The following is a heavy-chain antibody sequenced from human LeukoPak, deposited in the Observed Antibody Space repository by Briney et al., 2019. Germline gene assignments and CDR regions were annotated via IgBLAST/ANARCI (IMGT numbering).Heavy chain of an antibody. D-gene: IGHD5-12*01. Sequence: GGSLRLSCAASRFSFSTYWMSWVRQTPGKGLEWVANIKEDGSKDYYVDSVKGRFTISRDNAKNSLYLQMNSLRVEDSAVYYCARDAGGYDSWGQGTLVTVSS. J-gene: IGHJ5*01. CDR3: ARDAGGYDS. V-gene: IGHV3-7*01. CDR2: IKEDGSKD. CDR1: RFSFSTYW.